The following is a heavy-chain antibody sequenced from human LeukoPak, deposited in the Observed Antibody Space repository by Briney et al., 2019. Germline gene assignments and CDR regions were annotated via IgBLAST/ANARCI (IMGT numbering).Heavy chain of an antibody. D-gene: IGHD6-13*01. CDR1: GFTFSSYA. J-gene: IGHJ4*02. V-gene: IGHV3-23*01. CDR3: AKGLYSSSWYFDY. Sequence: GGSLRLSCAASGFTFSSYAMSWVRQAPGKGLEWVSAISGTGAGTYYADSVKGRFTISRDNSKNTLYLQMNSLRAEDTAVYYCAKGLYSSSWYFDYWGQGTLVAVSS. CDR2: ISGTGAGT.